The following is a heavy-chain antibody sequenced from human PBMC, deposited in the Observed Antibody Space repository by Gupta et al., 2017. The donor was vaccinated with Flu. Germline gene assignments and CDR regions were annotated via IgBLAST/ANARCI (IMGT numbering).Heavy chain of an antibody. Sequence: GPGLVKPSQTLSLTCTVSGASLRGGGHFWTWVRQPAGRPLEWIGHVHSDGSTDYSPSLKSRLTISVDRSNNQFSLRRTSVTATDTAIYYGAREWVVVGDTVDENWFDPWGQGALVTVSS. CDR2: VHSDGST. D-gene: IGHD1-26*01. V-gene: IGHV4-61*02. J-gene: IGHJ5*02. CDR3: AREWVVVGDTVDENWFDP. CDR1: GASLRGGGHF.